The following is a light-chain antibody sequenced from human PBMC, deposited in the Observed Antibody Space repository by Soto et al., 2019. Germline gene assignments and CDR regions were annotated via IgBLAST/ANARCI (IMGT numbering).Light chain of an antibody. J-gene: IGKJ2*01. CDR1: QSVSSF. CDR3: QQRTDWPPVYT. CDR2: DVS. Sequence: EIVLTQSPVTLSLSPGDRATLSCRPSQSVSSFLARYQQKPGQPPRLLIYDVSNRAAGIPARFSGSGSGTDFTLTISSLEPEDFAVYYCQQRTDWPPVYTFGQGTKLEIK. V-gene: IGKV3-11*01.